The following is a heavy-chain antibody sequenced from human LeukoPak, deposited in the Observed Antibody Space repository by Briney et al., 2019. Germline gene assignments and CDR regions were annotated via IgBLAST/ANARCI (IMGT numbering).Heavy chain of an antibody. Sequence: PGGSLRLSCAASGLTFSSYSMNWVRPAPGKGLEWVSSISSSSNYIYYADSVKGRFTISRDNAKNSLYLQMNSLRAEDTAVYYCARDPSSGWYLKGWFDPWGQGTLVTVSS. D-gene: IGHD6-19*01. CDR3: ARDPSSGWYLKGWFDP. CDR1: GLTFSSYS. CDR2: ISSSSNYI. J-gene: IGHJ5*02. V-gene: IGHV3-21*01.